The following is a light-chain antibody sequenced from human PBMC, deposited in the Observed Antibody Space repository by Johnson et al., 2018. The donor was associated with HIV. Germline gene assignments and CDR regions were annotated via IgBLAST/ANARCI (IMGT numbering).Light chain of an antibody. CDR3: GTWDSSLVGV. CDR1: SSNIGNNY. V-gene: IGLV1-51*02. Sequence: QSVLTQPPSVSAAPGQKVTISCSGSSSNIGNNYVSWYQQLPGTAPKLLIYENNKRPSGIRDRFSGSKSGTSATLGITGLQTGDEADYYGGTWDSSLVGVFGTGTKVTVL. CDR2: ENN. J-gene: IGLJ1*01.